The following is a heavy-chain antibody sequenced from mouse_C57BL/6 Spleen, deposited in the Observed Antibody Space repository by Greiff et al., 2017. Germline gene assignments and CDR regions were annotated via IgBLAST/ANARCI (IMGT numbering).Heavy chain of an antibody. Sequence: VQLQQSGAELARPGASVKLSCKASGYTFTSYGISWVKQRTGQGLEWFGEIYPRSGNTYYNEKFKGKATLTADKSSSPAYMELSSLTSEVSAVYFCARNYSNSYFSFAYWGQGTLVTVSA. V-gene: IGHV1-81*01. CDR2: IYPRSGNT. CDR1: GYTFTSYG. D-gene: IGHD2-5*01. J-gene: IGHJ3*01. CDR3: ARNYSNSYFSFAY.